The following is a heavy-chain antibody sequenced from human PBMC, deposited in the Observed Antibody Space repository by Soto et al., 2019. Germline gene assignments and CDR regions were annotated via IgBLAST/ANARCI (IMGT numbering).Heavy chain of an antibody. D-gene: IGHD5-12*01. V-gene: IGHV3-23*01. Sequence: VGSLRLSCAASGFSFSSYHMSWVRQGPGKGLEWVSTVSSSGASTYYADSVKSRFTISRDNSKNTLFLQMNTVRADDTAVYYCVRRDGYNLAYWGQGALVTVSS. CDR3: VRRDGYNLAY. CDR2: VSSSGAST. J-gene: IGHJ4*02. CDR1: GFSFSSYH.